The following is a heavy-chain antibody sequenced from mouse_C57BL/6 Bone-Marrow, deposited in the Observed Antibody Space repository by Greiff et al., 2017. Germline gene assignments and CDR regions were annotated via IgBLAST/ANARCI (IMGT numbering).Heavy chain of an antibody. CDR2: ISDGGSYT. CDR1: GFTFSSYA. Sequence: EVKLVESGGGLVKPGGSLKLSCAASGFTFSSYAMSWVRQTPEKRLEWVATISDGGSYTYYPDNVKGRFTISRDNAKNNLYLQMSHLKSEDTAMYYCARDPFTTVVVDWYFDVWGTGTTVTVSS. D-gene: IGHD1-1*01. J-gene: IGHJ1*03. CDR3: ARDPFTTVVVDWYFDV. V-gene: IGHV5-4*01.